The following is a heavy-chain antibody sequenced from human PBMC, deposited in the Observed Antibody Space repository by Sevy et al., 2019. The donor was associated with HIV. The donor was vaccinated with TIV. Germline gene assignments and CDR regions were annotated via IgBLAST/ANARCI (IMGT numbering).Heavy chain of an antibody. J-gene: IGHJ5*02. V-gene: IGHV4-39*01. CDR2: ISYTGST. D-gene: IGHD2-15*01. CDR3: ARRGDNKWFDP. Sequence: SETLSLTCTVSGVSISGGAYYWGWIRQPPGKGLEWIGSISYTGSTYYNPSLKSRVTISVDTSKNQFSLNLTSVTAADTAVYYCARRGDNKWFDPWGQGTLVTVSS. CDR1: GVSISGGAYY.